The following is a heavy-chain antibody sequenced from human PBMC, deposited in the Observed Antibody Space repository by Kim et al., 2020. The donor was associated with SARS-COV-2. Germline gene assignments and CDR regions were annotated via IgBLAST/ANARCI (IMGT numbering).Heavy chain of an antibody. CDR2: ISSSSTI. J-gene: IGHJ6*02. Sequence: GGSLRLSCAASGFTFSSYSMNWVRQAPGKGLEWVSYISSSSTIYYADSVKGRFTISRDNAKNSLYLQMNSLRDEDTAVYYCARGGSGISGYYYYAMDVWGQGTTVTVSS. D-gene: IGHD1-20*01. V-gene: IGHV3-48*02. CDR1: GFTFSSYS. CDR3: ARGGSGISGYYYYAMDV.